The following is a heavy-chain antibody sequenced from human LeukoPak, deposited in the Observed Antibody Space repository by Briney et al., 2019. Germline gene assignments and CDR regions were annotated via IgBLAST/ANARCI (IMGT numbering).Heavy chain of an antibody. CDR2: ISYDGSNK. CDR1: GFTFSSYA. CDR3: ARDDQRDYYFDY. J-gene: IGHJ4*02. D-gene: IGHD2-21*02. Sequence: GRSLRLSCAASGFTFSSYAMHWVRQAPGKGLEWVAVISYDGSNKYYADSVKGRFTISRDNSKNTLYLQMNSLRAEDTAVYYCARDDQRDYYFDYWGQGTLVTVSS. V-gene: IGHV3-30-3*01.